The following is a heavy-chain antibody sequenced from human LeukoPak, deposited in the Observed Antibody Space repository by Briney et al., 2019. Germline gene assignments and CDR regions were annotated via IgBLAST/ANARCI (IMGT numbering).Heavy chain of an antibody. CDR1: GYTFTIYG. V-gene: IGHV1-18*04. J-gene: IGHJ5*02. CDR3: ARDNRDGSWSWFDP. Sequence: ASVKVSCKASGYTFTIYGLTWVRQAPGQGPEWMGWISGYNGNTNYAQKFHGRVTMTTDTLTSTVYMELRSLTSDDTAVYYCARDNRDGSWSWFDPWGQGTLVIVS. D-gene: IGHD6-13*01. CDR2: ISGYNGNT.